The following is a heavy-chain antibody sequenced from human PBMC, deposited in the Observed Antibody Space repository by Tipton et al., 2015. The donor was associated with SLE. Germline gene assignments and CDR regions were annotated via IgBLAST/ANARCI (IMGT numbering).Heavy chain of an antibody. CDR2: IFSSGYT. V-gene: IGHV4-61*02. CDR3: AREVGATSGFDY. CDR1: GSSISSGSYY. J-gene: IGHJ4*02. Sequence: TLSLTCTVSGSSISSGSYYWTWIRQPAGKGLEWIGRIFSSGYTNYNPSLKSRVTISVATSKNQFSLKLSSVTAADTAVYYCAREVGATSGFDYWGQGTLVTVSS. D-gene: IGHD1-26*01.